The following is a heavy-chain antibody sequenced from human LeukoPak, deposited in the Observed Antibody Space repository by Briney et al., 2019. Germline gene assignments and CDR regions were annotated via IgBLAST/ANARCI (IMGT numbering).Heavy chain of an antibody. V-gene: IGHV3-11*01. CDR2: ISSSGNKT. Sequence: GGSLRLSCAASGFGFIDYYMSWMRRAPGKGLEWVSYISSSGNKTYYADSVKGRFTISRDNAKNSLYLQMNSLRADDTALYYCARDRRNVGDYGDYDRNDAFDIWGQGTMVTVSS. D-gene: IGHD4-17*01. CDR1: GFGFIDYY. CDR3: ARDRRNVGDYGDYDRNDAFDI. J-gene: IGHJ3*02.